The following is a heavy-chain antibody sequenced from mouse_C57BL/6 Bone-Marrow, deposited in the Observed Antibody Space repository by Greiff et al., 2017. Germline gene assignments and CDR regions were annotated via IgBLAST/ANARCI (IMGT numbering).Heavy chain of an antibody. J-gene: IGHJ1*03. CDR1: GYTFTSYW. D-gene: IGHD1-1*01. CDR2: IDPSDSYT. Sequence: QVQLQQPGAELVKPGASVKLSCKASGYTFTSYWMQWVKQRPGQGLEWIGEIDPSDSYTNYNQKFKGKATLTVDTSSSTAYMQRSSLTSEDSAVYDCAREDYGSTFDVWGTGTTVTVSS. V-gene: IGHV1-50*01. CDR3: AREDYGSTFDV.